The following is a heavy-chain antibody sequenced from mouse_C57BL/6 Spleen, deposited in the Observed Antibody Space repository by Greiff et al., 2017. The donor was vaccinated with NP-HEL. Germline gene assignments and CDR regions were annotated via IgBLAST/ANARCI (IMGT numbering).Heavy chain of an antibody. CDR1: GFPFSNYW. CDR3: TEGTPPYAMDY. V-gene: IGHV6-3*01. D-gene: IGHD3-3*01. CDR2: LRLKSDNYAT. Sequence: EVKLVESGGGLVQPGGSMKLSCVASGFPFSNYWMNWVRQSPEKGLEWVAQLRLKSDNYATNYAESVKGRFTISRDDSKNSVYLQMNNLRAEDTGIYYCTEGTPPYAMDYWGQGTSVTVSS. J-gene: IGHJ4*01.